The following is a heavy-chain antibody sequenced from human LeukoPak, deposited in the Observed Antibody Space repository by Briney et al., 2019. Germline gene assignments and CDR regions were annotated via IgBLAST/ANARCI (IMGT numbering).Heavy chain of an antibody. CDR3: ARSWQRSGYLNWFDP. J-gene: IGHJ5*02. CDR2: IYYSGST. CDR1: GGSISSLY. Sequence: SETLSLTCSVSGGSISSLYWSWIRQPPGKGLEWIGSIYYSGSTYYNPSLKSRVTISVDTSKNQFSLKLSSVTAADTAVYYCARSWQRSGYLNWFDPWGQGTLVTVSS. D-gene: IGHD3-22*01. V-gene: IGHV4-39*01.